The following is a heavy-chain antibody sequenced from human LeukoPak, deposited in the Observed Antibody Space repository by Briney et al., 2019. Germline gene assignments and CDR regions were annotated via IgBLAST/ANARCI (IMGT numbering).Heavy chain of an antibody. J-gene: IGHJ4*02. CDR2: INQEGSEK. D-gene: IGHD6-13*01. V-gene: IGHV3-7*01. CDR3: ARDRVWTVLY. Sequence: GGSLRLSCAASGFTFSDYWMSWVRQAPGKGLEWVANINQEGSEKYYEDSVKGRFTISRDNAKNSLYLQMNSLRVEDTAVYYCARDRVWTVLYWGQGTLVTASS. CDR1: GFTFSDYW.